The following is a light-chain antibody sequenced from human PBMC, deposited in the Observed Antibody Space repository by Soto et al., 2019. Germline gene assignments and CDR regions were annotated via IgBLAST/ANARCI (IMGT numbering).Light chain of an antibody. CDR2: AAS. Sequence: DIQMTQSPSSLSASVGDRVTITCRANQSITTYLNWYQQKPGKAPKVLIYAASTLQDGIPSRFSGSGSGTDFTLTIRGLQPEDFATYYCQQGYSTITFGQGTRLEIK. CDR3: QQGYSTIT. V-gene: IGKV1-39*01. CDR1: QSITTY. J-gene: IGKJ5*01.